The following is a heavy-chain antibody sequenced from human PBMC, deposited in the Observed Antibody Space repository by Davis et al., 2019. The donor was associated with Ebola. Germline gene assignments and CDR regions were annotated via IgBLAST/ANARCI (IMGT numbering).Heavy chain of an antibody. J-gene: IGHJ4*02. CDR3: AGRGYFDY. CDR2: INHSGTT. CDR1: GFTFSDYY. Sequence: MPGGSLRLSCAASGFTFSDYYMSWIRQPPGKGLEWIGEINHSGTTNYNPSLKSRVTISIDTSKNQFSLKLSSVTAADTAVYYCAGRGYFDYWGQGALVTVSS. V-gene: IGHV4-34*08. D-gene: IGHD3-10*01.